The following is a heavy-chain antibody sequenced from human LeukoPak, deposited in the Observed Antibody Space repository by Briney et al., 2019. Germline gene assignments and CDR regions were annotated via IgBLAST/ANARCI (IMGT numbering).Heavy chain of an antibody. V-gene: IGHV4-59*02. CDR1: GGSVNSHF. J-gene: IGHJ1*01. Sequence: SETLSLTCAVSGGSVNSHFCSWVRHSPGKGLEWIGYIYYSGSTNYNPSLKSRVTISVDTSKNQFSLKLSSVTAADTAVYYCARGDRLWGQGTLVTVSS. CDR3: ARGDRL. D-gene: IGHD1-14*01. CDR2: IYYSGST.